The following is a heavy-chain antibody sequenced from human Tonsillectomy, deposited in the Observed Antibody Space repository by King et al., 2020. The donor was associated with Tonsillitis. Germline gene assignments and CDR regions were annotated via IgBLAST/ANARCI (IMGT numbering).Heavy chain of an antibody. CDR2: ISFDGSNK. J-gene: IGHJ4*02. CDR1: GFTFRMSA. CDR3: AEGPH. V-gene: IGHV3-30*18. Sequence: QLVQSGGGVVQPGTSLRLSCAASGFTFRMSAMHWVRQAPGMGPEWVAMISFDGSNKQYGDSVKGRVSVSRDNSKNTVFLQINSLRLDDTAVYYCAEGPHWGQGTLAT.